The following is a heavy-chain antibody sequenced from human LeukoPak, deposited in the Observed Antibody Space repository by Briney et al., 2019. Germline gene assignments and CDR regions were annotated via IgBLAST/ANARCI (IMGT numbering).Heavy chain of an antibody. V-gene: IGHV4-34*01. CDR1: GGSFSGYY. Sequence: NSSETLSLTCAVYGGSFSGYYWSWIRQPPGKGLEWIGEINHSRTTNYNPAPKSRVTITVDTSKNQFSLKLSSVAAADTAVYYCASLRTTVTTRRPDYWGQGTLVTVSS. CDR3: ASLRTTVTTRRPDY. D-gene: IGHD4-17*01. J-gene: IGHJ4*02. CDR2: INHSRTT.